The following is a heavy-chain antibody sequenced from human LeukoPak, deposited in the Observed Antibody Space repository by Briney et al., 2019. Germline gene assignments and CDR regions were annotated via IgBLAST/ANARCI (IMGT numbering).Heavy chain of an antibody. CDR2: IYCSGST. CDR1: GGSISSYY. J-gene: IGHJ5*02. CDR3: ARGDIVVVVAATETGWFDP. D-gene: IGHD2-15*01. Sequence: SETLSLTCTVSGGSISSYYWSWIRQPPGKGLEWIGYIYCSGSTNYNPSLKSRVTISVDTSKNQFSLKLSSVTAADTAVYYCARGDIVVVVAATETGWFDPWGQGTLVTVSS. V-gene: IGHV4-59*01.